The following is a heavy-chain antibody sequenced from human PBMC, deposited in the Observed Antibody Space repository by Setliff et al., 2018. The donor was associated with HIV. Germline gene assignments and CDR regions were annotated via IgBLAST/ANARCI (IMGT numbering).Heavy chain of an antibody. D-gene: IGHD3-10*01. Sequence: PSETLSLTCTVSGGSISSYLWSWIRQPPGKGLEWIGTIYYSGSTNYNPSLESRVTISVDTSKNKFSVTLRSVTTADTAVYYCARDRGRGSGSPTRKFYYYGMDVWGQGTTVTVSS. CDR2: IYYSGST. CDR1: GGSISSYL. CDR3: ARDRGRGSGSPTRKFYYYGMDV. V-gene: IGHV4-59*01. J-gene: IGHJ6*02.